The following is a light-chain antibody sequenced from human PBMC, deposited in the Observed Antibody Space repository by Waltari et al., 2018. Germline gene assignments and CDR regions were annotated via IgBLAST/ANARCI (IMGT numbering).Light chain of an antibody. V-gene: IGKV3-20*01. CDR1: QSISRY. CDR3: QNYERLPAT. Sequence: TVLSQSPGTLSLSPGARATLSCRASQSISRYLVWYHQKPGQAPRLLIYEASRRATGIPDRFSGSGSGTDFSLTISSLEHEDFAVYYCQNYERLPATFGQGTKVEIK. CDR2: EAS. J-gene: IGKJ1*01.